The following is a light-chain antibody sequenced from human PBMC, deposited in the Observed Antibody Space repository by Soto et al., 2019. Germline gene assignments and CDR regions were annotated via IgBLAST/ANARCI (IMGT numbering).Light chain of an antibody. V-gene: IGLV4-60*02. CDR1: SGHSSYI. J-gene: IGLJ3*02. Sequence: QPVLTQSSSASASLGSSVKLTCTLSSGHSSYIIAWYQQQPGKAPRYLMKLEGSGSYNKGSEVPDRFSGSSSGADRYLTISNHQFEDEADYYCETWDFNTRVFGGGTQLTVL. CDR3: ETWDFNTRV. CDR2: LEGSGSY.